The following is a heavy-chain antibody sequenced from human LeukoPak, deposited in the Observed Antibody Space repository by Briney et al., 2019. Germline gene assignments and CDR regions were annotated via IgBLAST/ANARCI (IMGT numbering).Heavy chain of an antibody. Sequence: GASVKVSCKASGYTFTSYGISWVRQAPGQRLEWMGWVNAGNGNTKYSQKFQGRVTITRDTSASTAYMELSSLRSEDTAVYYCARFGGTPSYYYDSSGYYYYAFDIWGQGTMVTVSS. CDR1: GYTFTSYG. V-gene: IGHV1-3*01. D-gene: IGHD3-22*01. CDR2: VNAGNGNT. CDR3: ARFGGTPSYYYDSSGYYYYAFDI. J-gene: IGHJ3*02.